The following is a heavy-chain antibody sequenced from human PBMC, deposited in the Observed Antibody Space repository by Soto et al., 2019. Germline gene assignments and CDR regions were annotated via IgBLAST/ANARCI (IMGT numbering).Heavy chain of an antibody. J-gene: IGHJ5*02. V-gene: IGHV1-69*01. CDR3: ARFRPPTIFGVVISPLDP. Sequence: QVQLVQSGAEVKKPGSSVKVSCKASGGTFSSYAISWVRQAPGQGLEWMGGIITIFGTANYAQKFQGRVTITSDESTSTASIELSSLRSEDTPVYYCARFRPPTIFGVVISPLDPWGQETLDTVS. CDR1: GGTFSSYA. D-gene: IGHD3-3*01. CDR2: IITIFGTA.